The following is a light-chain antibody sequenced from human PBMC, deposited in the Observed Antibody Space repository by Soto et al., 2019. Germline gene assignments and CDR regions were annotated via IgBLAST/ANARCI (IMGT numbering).Light chain of an antibody. CDR3: QQYGSTPPLT. V-gene: IGKV3-20*01. CDR2: GAS. Sequence: EIVLTQYPGTLSLSPGERATLSCRASQSVSSSDLAWYQQKPGQAPRLLIYGASSRATGIPDRFSGSGSGTDFTLTISSLEPEDLAVYYCQQYGSTPPLTFGQGTKLQIK. J-gene: IGKJ2*01. CDR1: QSVSSSD.